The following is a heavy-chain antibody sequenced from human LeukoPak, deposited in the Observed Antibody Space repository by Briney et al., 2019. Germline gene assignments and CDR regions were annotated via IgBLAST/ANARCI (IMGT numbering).Heavy chain of an antibody. CDR3: ARVNSFGEDYFDY. V-gene: IGHV3-30*01. D-gene: IGHD3-10*01. Sequence: PGGSLRLSCAASGFTFSSYAMHWVRQAPGKGLEWVAVISYDGSNKYYADSVKGRFTISRDNSKNTLYLQMNSLRADDTAVYYCARVNSFGEDYFDYWGQGTLVTVSS. CDR1: GFTFSSYA. CDR2: ISYDGSNK. J-gene: IGHJ4*02.